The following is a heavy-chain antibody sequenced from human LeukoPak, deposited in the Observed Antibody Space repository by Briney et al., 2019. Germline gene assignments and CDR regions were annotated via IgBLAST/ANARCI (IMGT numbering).Heavy chain of an antibody. J-gene: IGHJ4*02. CDR3: ARKSTGYDFDY. D-gene: IGHD5-12*01. CDR2: INPNSGGT. CDR1: GYTFSGYY. Sequence: GASVKVSSKASGYTFSGYYLHWVRQAPGQGLEWMGWINPNSGGTYYLQKFQGRATLTRDTSISTAYMELTRLTSDDTAVYFCARKSTGYDFDYWGQGALVTVSS. V-gene: IGHV1-2*02.